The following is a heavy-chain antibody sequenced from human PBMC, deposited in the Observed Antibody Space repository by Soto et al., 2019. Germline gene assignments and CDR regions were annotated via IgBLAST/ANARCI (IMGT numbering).Heavy chain of an antibody. V-gene: IGHV4-34*01. CDR3: ARKGVEATLVAINF. CDR1: GGFFSTNC. J-gene: IGHJ4*02. CDR2: IDNRGRT. D-gene: IGHD5-12*01. Sequence: QVQLQQWGAGLVKPSETLSLTCAVHGGFFSTNCWMWIRQPPGKGLEWIGEIDNRGRTNYHPSLKSRVTVSVDTSKGQVSLNLTSVTAADPAGYYCARKGVEATLVAINFLGQGTLVTVSA.